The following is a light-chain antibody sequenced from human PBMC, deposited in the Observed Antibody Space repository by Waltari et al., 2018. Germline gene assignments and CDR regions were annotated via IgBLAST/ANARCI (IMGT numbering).Light chain of an antibody. CDR3: QAWDSSTVV. CDR1: KLGDKS. Sequence: SSELTQPPSESVSPRQTASIHCSGDKLGDKSACWYQQKPDPSPVLVIYQDSKRPSGIPERFSGSNSGNTATLTISGTQAMDEADYYCQAWDSSTVVFGGGTKLTVL. J-gene: IGLJ2*01. V-gene: IGLV3-1*01. CDR2: QDS.